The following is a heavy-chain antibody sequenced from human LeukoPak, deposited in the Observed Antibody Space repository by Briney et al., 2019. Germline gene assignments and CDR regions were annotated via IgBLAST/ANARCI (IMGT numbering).Heavy chain of an antibody. D-gene: IGHD3-10*01. J-gene: IGHJ4*02. CDR3: ARDPIKRGYYFDY. CDR2: ISSSSSYI. Sequence: GGSLRLSCAASGFTFSSYSMNWARQAPGKGLEWVSSISSSSSYIYYADSVKGRFTISRDNAKNSLYLQMNSLRAEDTAVYYCARDPIKRGYYFDYWGQGTLVTVSS. CDR1: GFTFSSYS. V-gene: IGHV3-21*01.